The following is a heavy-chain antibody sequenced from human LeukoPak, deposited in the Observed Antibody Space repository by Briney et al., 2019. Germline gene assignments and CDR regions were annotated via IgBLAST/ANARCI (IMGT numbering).Heavy chain of an antibody. V-gene: IGHV4-34*01. CDR2: INHSGST. CDR1: GGSFSGYY. Sequence: PSETLSLTCAVYGGSFSGYYWSWIRQPPGKGLEWIGEINHSGSTNYNPSLKSRVTISVDTSKNQFSLKLSSVTAADTAVYYCARVIKYSSSLAPWSCSDYWGQGTLVTVSS. CDR3: ARVIKYSSSLAPWSCSDY. D-gene: IGHD6-13*01. J-gene: IGHJ4*02.